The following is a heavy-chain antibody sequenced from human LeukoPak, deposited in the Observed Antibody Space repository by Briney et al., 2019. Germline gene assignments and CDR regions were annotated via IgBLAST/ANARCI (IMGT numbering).Heavy chain of an antibody. Sequence: KPSETLSLTCTVSGHSINTDYYWAWVRQPPGKGLEWIGSIYHSGSTYYGPALKSRVTISVDTSKNQFSLQLSSVTAADTAVYYCTRDPGYAGYMDVWGKGTTVTVSS. J-gene: IGHJ6*03. CDR3: TRDPGYAGYMDV. CDR1: GHSINTDYY. D-gene: IGHD1-1*01. V-gene: IGHV4-38-2*02. CDR2: IYHSGST.